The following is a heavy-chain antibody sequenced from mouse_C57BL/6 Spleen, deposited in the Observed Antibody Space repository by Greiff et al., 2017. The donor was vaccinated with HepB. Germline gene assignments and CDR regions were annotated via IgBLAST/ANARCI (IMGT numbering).Heavy chain of an antibody. D-gene: IGHD2-5*01. CDR2: INPYNGGT. CDR3: AREGYSNYAY. J-gene: IGHJ3*01. Sequence: VQLKQSGPVLVKPGASVKMSCKASGYTFTDYYMNWVKQSHGKSLEWIGVINPYNGGTSYNQKFKGKATLTVDKSSSTAYMELNSLTSEDSAVYYCAREGYSNYAYWGQGTLVTVSA. V-gene: IGHV1-19*01. CDR1: GYTFTDYY.